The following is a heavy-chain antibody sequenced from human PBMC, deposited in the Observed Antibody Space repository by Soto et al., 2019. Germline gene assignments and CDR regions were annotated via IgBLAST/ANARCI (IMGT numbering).Heavy chain of an antibody. Sequence: QTLSLTCAISGDSVSSNSAAWNWIRQSPSRGLEWLGRTYYRSKWYNDYAVSVKSLITINPDTSKNQFSLQLNSVTPEDTAVYYCARAKEYSSSSGMDVWGQGTTVTVSS. CDR1: GDSVSSNSAA. D-gene: IGHD6-6*01. V-gene: IGHV6-1*01. CDR3: ARAKEYSSSSGMDV. CDR2: TYYRSKWYN. J-gene: IGHJ6*02.